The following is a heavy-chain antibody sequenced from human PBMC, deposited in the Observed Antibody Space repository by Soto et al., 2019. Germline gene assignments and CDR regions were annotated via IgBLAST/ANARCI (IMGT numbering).Heavy chain of an antibody. D-gene: IGHD6-13*01. J-gene: IGHJ5*02. Sequence: EVQLVESGGGLVQPGRSLRLSCAASGFTFDDYAMHWVRQAPGKGLEWVSGISWNSGSIGYADSVKGRFTISRDNAKTSLYLQVNRLRAEDTALYYCAKARGGSSWYGYWFDPWGQGTLVTVSS. CDR2: ISWNSGSI. V-gene: IGHV3-9*01. CDR3: AKARGGSSWYGYWFDP. CDR1: GFTFDDYA.